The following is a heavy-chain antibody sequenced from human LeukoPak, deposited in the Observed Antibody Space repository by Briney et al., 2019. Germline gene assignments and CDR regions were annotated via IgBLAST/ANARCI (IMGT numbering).Heavy chain of an antibody. Sequence: GESLRLSCAASGFTFSNYGIHWVRQAPGKGLEWVAVISYDGRKTYYADSVKGRFTISRDNAKNSLYLQMNSLRAEDTAVYYCARESREDAFDIWGQGTMVTVSS. V-gene: IGHV3-30*03. CDR2: ISYDGRKT. D-gene: IGHD1-26*01. CDR3: ARESREDAFDI. CDR1: GFTFSNYG. J-gene: IGHJ3*02.